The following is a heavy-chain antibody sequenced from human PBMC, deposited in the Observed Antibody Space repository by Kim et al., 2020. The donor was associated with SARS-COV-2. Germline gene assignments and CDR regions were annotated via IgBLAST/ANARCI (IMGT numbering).Heavy chain of an antibody. CDR2: IWYDGSNK. J-gene: IGHJ6*02. D-gene: IGHD1-1*01. V-gene: IGHV3-33*01. CDR1: GFTFSSYG. CDR3: ARAGGGGTSYYYYGMDV. Sequence: GGSLRLSCAASGFTFSSYGMHWVRQAPGKGLEWVAVIWYDGSNKYYADSVKGRFTISRDNSKNTLYLQMNSLRAEDTAVYYCARAGGGGTSYYYYGMDVWGQGTTVTVSS.